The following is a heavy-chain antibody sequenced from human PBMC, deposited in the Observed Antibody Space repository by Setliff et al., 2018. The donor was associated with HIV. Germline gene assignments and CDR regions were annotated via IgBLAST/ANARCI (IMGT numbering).Heavy chain of an antibody. V-gene: IGHV4-39*01. CDR1: GGSISRSRNY. J-gene: IGHJ4*02. D-gene: IGHD2-2*01. CDR3: ARLAIPAATTDY. CDR2: IFYSGST. Sequence: SETLSLTCTVSGGSISRSRNYWGWIRQPPGRGLEWIGSIFYSGSTYYNPSLKSRPTISVDTSKNQFSLKLNSVTAADTAVYYCARLAIPAATTDYWGQGTLVTVSS.